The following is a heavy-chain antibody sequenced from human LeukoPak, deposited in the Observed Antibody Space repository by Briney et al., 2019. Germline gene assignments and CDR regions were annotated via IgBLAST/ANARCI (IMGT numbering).Heavy chain of an antibody. CDR1: GFTFSSYG. J-gene: IGHJ4*02. V-gene: IGHV3-30*02. CDR2: IRYDGSNK. Sequence: GGSLRLSCAASGFTFSSYGMHWVRQAPGKGLEWVAFIRYDGSNKYYADSVKGRFTISRDTSKNTLYLQMNSLRAEDTAVYYCAKDPNYYDSSGYYSEFDYWGQGTLVTVSS. D-gene: IGHD3-22*01. CDR3: AKDPNYYDSSGYYSEFDY.